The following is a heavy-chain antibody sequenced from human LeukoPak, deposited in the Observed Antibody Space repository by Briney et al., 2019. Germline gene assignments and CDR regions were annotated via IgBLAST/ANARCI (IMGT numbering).Heavy chain of an antibody. CDR3: ASGGAVAVTDSYYYYYYMDV. Sequence: SETLSLTCTVSGGSISSGSYYWSWIRQPAGKGLEWIGRIYTSGSTNYNPSFKSRVTISVDTSKNQFSLKLSSVTAADTAVYYCASGGAVAVTDSYYYYYYMDVWGKGTTVTVSS. CDR2: IYTSGST. V-gene: IGHV4-61*02. J-gene: IGHJ6*03. D-gene: IGHD6-19*01. CDR1: GGSISSGSYY.